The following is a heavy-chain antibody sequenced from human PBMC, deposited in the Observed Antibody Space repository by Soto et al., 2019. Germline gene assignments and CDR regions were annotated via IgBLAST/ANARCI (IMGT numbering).Heavy chain of an antibody. CDR3: AKDMSLGVSSSSSSAGDAFDI. CDR1: GFTFSSYG. CDR2: ISYDGSNK. D-gene: IGHD6-6*01. J-gene: IGHJ3*02. V-gene: IGHV3-30*18. Sequence: GGSLRLSCAASGFTFSSYGMHWVRQAPGKGLEWVAVISYDGSNKYYADSVKGRFTISRDNSKNTLYLQMNSLRAEDTAVYYCAKDMSLGVSSSSSSAGDAFDIWGQGTMVTVSS.